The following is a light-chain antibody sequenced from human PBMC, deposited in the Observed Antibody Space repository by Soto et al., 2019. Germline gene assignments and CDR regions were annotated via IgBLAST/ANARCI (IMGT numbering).Light chain of an antibody. J-gene: IGKJ2*01. CDR1: QSVSSKY. V-gene: IGKV3D-20*02. Sequence: DIVLTQSPGTLSLSPGERATLSCRASQSVSSKYLAWYQQKPGQPPRVLIYGTSIRATGIPERFSGGGSGTDFTLTITRLESEDFAVYYCQQRSNWPPVYTFGQGTKLEIK. CDR3: QQRSNWPPVYT. CDR2: GTS.